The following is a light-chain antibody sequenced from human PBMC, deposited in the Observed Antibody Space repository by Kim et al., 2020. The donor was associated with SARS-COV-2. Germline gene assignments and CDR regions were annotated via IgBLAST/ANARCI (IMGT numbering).Light chain of an antibody. V-gene: IGKV1-5*03. Sequence: ASIGDRVTIPCRASQSISSWLAWYQQKAGKAPKLLIYKASSLESGVPSRFSGSGSGTEFTLTISSLQPDDLATYYCQQYNSYSITFGQGTRLEIK. J-gene: IGKJ5*01. CDR2: KAS. CDR1: QSISSW. CDR3: QQYNSYSIT.